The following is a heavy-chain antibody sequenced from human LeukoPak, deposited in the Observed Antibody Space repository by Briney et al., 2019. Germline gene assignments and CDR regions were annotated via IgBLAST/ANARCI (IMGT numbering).Heavy chain of an antibody. CDR1: GFTSTKYA. Sequence: GGSLRLSCAASGFTSTKYAMNWVRQAPGKGLEWVSVLIGSSGSTDYADSVKGRFTISRDNSKNTVFLQMNSLRAEDTAIYYCAKGAYDYIEIGYFDSWGQGTLVTVSS. CDR3: AKGAYDYIEIGYFDS. J-gene: IGHJ4*02. V-gene: IGHV3-23*01. CDR2: LIGSSGST. D-gene: IGHD5-12*01.